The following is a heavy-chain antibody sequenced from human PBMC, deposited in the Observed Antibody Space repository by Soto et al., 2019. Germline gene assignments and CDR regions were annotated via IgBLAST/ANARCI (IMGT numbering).Heavy chain of an antibody. CDR1: GYPFTSYG. V-gene: IGHV1-18*01. J-gene: IGHJ4*02. CDR2: ISAYDDKT. CDR3: ARDRLIAVTGLLRN. Sequence: QVQLVQSGAEVKKPGASVKVSCKTSGYPFTSYGINWVRQAPGQGPEWMGWISAYDDKTIYSQKFQGRATLTADTSTTTAYMELRGLRFDDTAVYYCARDRLIAVTGLLRNWGQGTLVTVSS. D-gene: IGHD6-19*01.